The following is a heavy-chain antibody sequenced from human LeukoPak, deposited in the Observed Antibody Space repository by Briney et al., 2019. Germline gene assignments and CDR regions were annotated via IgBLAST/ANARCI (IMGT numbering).Heavy chain of an antibody. D-gene: IGHD6-19*01. V-gene: IGHV4-59*01. CDR1: GGSISSYY. CDR3: ARYSSGWRSFDI. Sequence: PSETLSLTCTVSGGSISSYYWSWIRQPPGKGLEWIGYIYYSGSTNYNPSLKSRVTISVDTSKNQFSLNLSSVTATDTAVYYCARYSSGWRSFDIWGHGKIGSVSS. J-gene: IGHJ3*02. CDR2: IYYSGST.